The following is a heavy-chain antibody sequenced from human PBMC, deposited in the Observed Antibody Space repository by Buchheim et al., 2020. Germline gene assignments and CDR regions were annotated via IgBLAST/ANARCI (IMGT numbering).Heavy chain of an antibody. J-gene: IGHJ6*02. D-gene: IGHD3-10*01. Sequence: QVQLQESGPGLVKPSQTLSLTCTVSGGSISSGDYYWSWIRQPPGKGLEWIGYIYYSGSTYYNPSLKSRVTISVETSKNQFSLKLSSVTAADTAVYYCARDIGSGSYWGTYYYYYGMDVWGQGTT. CDR1: GGSISSGDYY. CDR2: IYYSGST. V-gene: IGHV4-30-4*01. CDR3: ARDIGSGSYWGTYYYYYGMDV.